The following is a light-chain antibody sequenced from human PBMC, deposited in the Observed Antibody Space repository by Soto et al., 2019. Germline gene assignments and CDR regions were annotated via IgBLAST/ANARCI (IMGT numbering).Light chain of an antibody. CDR1: QSVSIH. Sequence: ETVWTQSPATLSLSLEERATLSCRSSQSVSIHLAWYQQKGGQAPRLLIYGTSNRATGIPARFSGSGSGTDFTLAISSLEPEDFAVYYCQQRGNWPPGFTFGPGTKVDIK. V-gene: IGKV3-11*01. CDR3: QQRGNWPPGFT. J-gene: IGKJ3*01. CDR2: GTS.